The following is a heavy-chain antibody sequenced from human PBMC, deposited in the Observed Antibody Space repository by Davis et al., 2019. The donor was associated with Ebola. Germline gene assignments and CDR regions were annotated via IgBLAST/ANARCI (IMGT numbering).Heavy chain of an antibody. D-gene: IGHD4-17*01. CDR1: GGSISSYY. V-gene: IGHV4-59*01. J-gene: IGHJ4*02. CDR2: VFYNGST. Sequence: PSETLSLTCTVSGGSISSYYWSWIRQPPGKGLEWIGYVFYNGSTNYNPSLKSRVTISPDTSKNQFSLKLSSVTAADTAVYYCARRRGVTIDYWGQGTLVTVSS. CDR3: ARRRGVTIDY.